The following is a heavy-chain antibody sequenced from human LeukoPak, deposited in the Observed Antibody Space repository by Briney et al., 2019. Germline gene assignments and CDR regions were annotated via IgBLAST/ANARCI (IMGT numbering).Heavy chain of an antibody. CDR3: ARLPTLRWPVTAEPDPNFDY. J-gene: IGHJ4*02. CDR2: INHSGST. Sequence: SETLSLTCAVYGGSFSGYYWSWIRQPPGKGLEWIGEINHSGSTNYNPSLKSRVTISVDTSKNQFSLKLSSVTAADTAVYYCARLPTLRWPVTAEPDPNFDYWGQGTLVTVSS. V-gene: IGHV4-34*01. D-gene: IGHD2-21*02. CDR1: GGSFSGYY.